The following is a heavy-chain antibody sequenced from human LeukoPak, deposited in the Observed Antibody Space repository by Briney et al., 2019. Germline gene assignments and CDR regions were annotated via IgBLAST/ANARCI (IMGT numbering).Heavy chain of an antibody. CDR1: GFTFGDYA. J-gene: IGHJ4*02. V-gene: IGHV3-49*04. D-gene: IGHD2-15*01. CDR3: TRVSLVAASVFFDY. CDR2: IRSKAYGGTT. Sequence: GGSLRLSCTSSGFTFGDYAMSWARQAPGKGLEWVSFIRSKAYGGTTEYAASVKGRFTISRDDSKSIAYLQTNSLKTEDTAVYYCTRVSLVAASVFFDYWGQGSLVTVSS.